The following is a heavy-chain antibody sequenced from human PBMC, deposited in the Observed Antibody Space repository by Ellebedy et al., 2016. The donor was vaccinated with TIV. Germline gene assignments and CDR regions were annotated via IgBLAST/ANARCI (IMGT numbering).Heavy chain of an antibody. CDR2: IYYSGST. CDR3: ARETPTGDAFDI. J-gene: IGHJ3*02. Sequence: SETLSLTCTVSGGSISSYYWSWIRQPPGKGLEWIGYIYYSGSTNYNPSLKSRVTISVDTSKNQFSLKLSSVTAADTAVYYCARETPTGDAFDIWGQGTMVTVSS. D-gene: IGHD1-14*01. V-gene: IGHV4-59*01. CDR1: GGSISSYY.